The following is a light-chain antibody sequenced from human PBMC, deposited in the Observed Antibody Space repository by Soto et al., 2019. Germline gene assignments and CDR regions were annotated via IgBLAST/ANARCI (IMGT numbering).Light chain of an antibody. Sequence: QSALTQSPSASGSPGQSVTISCTGTKNDIGVYDFVSWYQHHPGKAPRLIIYEVVQRPSGVPDRFSGSKSGNTAYLTVSGLQAADEADYFCKSYAGSNTYVFGSGTKLTVL. CDR1: KNDIGVYDF. V-gene: IGLV2-8*01. CDR3: KSYAGSNTYV. J-gene: IGLJ1*01. CDR2: EVV.